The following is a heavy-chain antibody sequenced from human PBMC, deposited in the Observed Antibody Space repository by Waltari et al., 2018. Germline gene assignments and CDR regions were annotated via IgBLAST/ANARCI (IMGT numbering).Heavy chain of an antibody. Sequence: WSWSRQPPGKGLEWIGEINHSGSTNYNPALKSRVTISVDTSKNQFSLKLSSVTAADTAVYCCARDSSSWYGNWFDPWGQGTLVTVSS. J-gene: IGHJ5*02. V-gene: IGHV4-34*01. D-gene: IGHD6-13*01. CDR2: INHSGST. CDR3: ARDSSSWYGNWFDP.